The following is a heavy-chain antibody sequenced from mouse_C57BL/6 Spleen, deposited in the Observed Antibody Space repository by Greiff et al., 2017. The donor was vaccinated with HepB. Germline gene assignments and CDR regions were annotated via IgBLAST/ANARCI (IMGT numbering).Heavy chain of an antibody. V-gene: IGHV5-6*02. J-gene: IGHJ2*01. Sequence: EVKLVESGGDLVKPGGSLKLSCAASGFTFSSYGMSWVRQTPDKRLEWVATISSGGSYTYYPDSVKGRFTISRDNTKNTLYLQMSSLTSENTAMYYCARRGTTVALDYWGQGTTLSVSS. CDR1: GFTFSSYG. D-gene: IGHD1-1*01. CDR3: ARRGTTVALDY. CDR2: ISSGGSYT.